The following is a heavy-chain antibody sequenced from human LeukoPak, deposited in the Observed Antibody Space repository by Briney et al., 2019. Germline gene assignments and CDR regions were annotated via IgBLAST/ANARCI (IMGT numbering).Heavy chain of an antibody. J-gene: IGHJ4*02. V-gene: IGHV1-46*01. CDR3: ARGKRITMIVVVPFDY. CDR2: INPSGGST. Sequence: ASVKASCKASGYTFTSYYMHWVRQAPGQGLEWMGIINPSGGSTSYAQKFQGRVTMTRDTSTSTVYMVLSSLRSEDTAVYYSARGKRITMIVVVPFDYWGQGTLVTVSS. D-gene: IGHD3-22*01. CDR1: GYTFTSYY.